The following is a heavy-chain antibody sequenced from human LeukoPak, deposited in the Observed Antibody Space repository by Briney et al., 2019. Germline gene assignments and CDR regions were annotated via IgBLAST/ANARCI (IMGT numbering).Heavy chain of an antibody. V-gene: IGHV4-39*07. CDR1: GGSISSSSYY. Sequence: TPSETLSLTCTVSGGSISSSSYYWGWIRQPPGKGLEWIGSIYYSGSTYYNPSLKSRVTISVDTSKNQFSLKLSSVTAADTAVYYCARLKDTAMAFDYWGQGTLVTVSS. CDR2: IYYSGST. CDR3: ARLKDTAMAFDY. J-gene: IGHJ4*02. D-gene: IGHD5-18*01.